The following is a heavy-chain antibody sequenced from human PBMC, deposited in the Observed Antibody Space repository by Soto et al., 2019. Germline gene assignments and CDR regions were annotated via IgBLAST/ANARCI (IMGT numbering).Heavy chain of an antibody. CDR2: IKSKTDGGTT. V-gene: IGHV3-15*07. Sequence: GGSLRLSCAASGFTFGNVWMNWVRQAPGKGLEWVGRIKSKTDGGTTDYAAPVKGRFTISRDDSKNTLYLQMNSLKTEDTAVYYCTSEVDSSGWYSYYYYGMDVWGQGTTVTVSS. D-gene: IGHD6-19*01. CDR3: TSEVDSSGWYSYYYYGMDV. CDR1: GFTFGNVW. J-gene: IGHJ6*02.